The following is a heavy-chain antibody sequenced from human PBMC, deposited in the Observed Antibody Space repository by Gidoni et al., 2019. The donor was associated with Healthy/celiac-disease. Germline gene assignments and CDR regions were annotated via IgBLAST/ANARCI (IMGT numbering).Heavy chain of an antibody. CDR3: AAWYSSSSDAFDI. V-gene: IGHV3-7*01. CDR1: GFTFSSYW. J-gene: IGHJ3*02. CDR2: IKQDGSEK. D-gene: IGHD6-6*01. Sequence: EVQLVESGGGLVQPGGSLKLSCAASGFTFSSYWRSWVRQAPGKGLEWVANIKQDGSEKYYVDSVKGRFTISRDNAKNSLYLQMNSLRAEDTAVYYCAAWYSSSSDAFDIWGQGTMVTVSS.